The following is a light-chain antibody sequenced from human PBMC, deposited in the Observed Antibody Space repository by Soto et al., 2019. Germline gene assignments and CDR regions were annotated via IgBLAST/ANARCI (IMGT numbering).Light chain of an antibody. J-gene: IGLJ1*01. CDR1: SSDVGSSNF. CDR2: EAT. Sequence: QSALTQPASVSGSPRQSITISCTGGSSDVGSSNFVSWYQQHPGKAPKLIIYEATRRPSGVSGRFSGSKSGNTASLTISGLQAEDEDDYYCCSCPGGTTLYLFGTGTKLTVL. CDR3: CSCPGGTTLYL. V-gene: IGLV2-23*01.